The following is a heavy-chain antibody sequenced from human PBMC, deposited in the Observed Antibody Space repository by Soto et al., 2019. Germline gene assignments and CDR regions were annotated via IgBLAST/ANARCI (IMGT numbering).Heavy chain of an antibody. V-gene: IGHV4-4*02. CDR1: GGSFTSNNW. J-gene: IGHJ4*02. CDR3: ASRDPGTSVDY. CDR2: IYRTGST. D-gene: IGHD1-7*01. Sequence: QVQLQESGPGLVKPSGTLSLTCAVSGGSFTSNNWWTWVRQPPGQGLEWIGEIYRTGSTNYNPSLKSRFTISLDKSETHFSLKVTSLTAADTAVYYCASRDPGTSVDYWGQGTLVTVSS.